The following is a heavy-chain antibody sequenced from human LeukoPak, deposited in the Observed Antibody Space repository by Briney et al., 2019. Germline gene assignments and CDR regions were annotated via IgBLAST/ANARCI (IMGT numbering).Heavy chain of an antibody. J-gene: IGHJ4*02. Sequence: GGSLRLSCAASGFTFSSYAMHWVRQAPGKGLEWVAVISYDGSNKYYADSVKGRFTISRDNSKNTLYLQMNSLRAEDTAVYYCAKDLEEFPNANYWGQGTLVTVSS. D-gene: IGHD1-1*01. V-gene: IGHV3-30-3*01. CDR2: ISYDGSNK. CDR3: AKDLEEFPNANY. CDR1: GFTFSSYA.